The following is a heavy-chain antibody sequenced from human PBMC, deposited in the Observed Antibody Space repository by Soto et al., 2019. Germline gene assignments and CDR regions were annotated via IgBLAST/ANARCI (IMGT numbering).Heavy chain of an antibody. Sequence: QVQLVESGGGLAKPGGSLRLSCAASGFTFSHYFMTWIRQAPGKGLEWVSLISNSGSTTYYADSVKGRFTISRDNAKDSLSLQMNSLRAEDTAVYYCVREKYCSGGSCYSDYWGQGTLVTVSS. D-gene: IGHD2-15*01. V-gene: IGHV3-11*01. CDR1: GFTFSHYF. J-gene: IGHJ4*02. CDR2: ISNSGSTT. CDR3: VREKYCSGGSCYSDY.